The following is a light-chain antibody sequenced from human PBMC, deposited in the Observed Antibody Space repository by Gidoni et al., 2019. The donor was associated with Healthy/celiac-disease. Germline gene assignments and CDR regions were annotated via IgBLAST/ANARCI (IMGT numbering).Light chain of an antibody. Sequence: DIQMTQSRSSLSASVGERVTITCRASQSISSYLNWYQQKPGKAPKLLIYAASSLQSGVPSRFSGSGSGTDFTLTISRLQPEDFATYYCQQSYSTPRTFGQGTKVEIK. V-gene: IGKV1-39*01. CDR1: QSISSY. J-gene: IGKJ1*01. CDR2: AAS. CDR3: QQSYSTPRT.